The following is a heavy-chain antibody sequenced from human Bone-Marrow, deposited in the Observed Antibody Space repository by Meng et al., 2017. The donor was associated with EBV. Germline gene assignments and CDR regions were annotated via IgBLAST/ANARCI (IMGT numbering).Heavy chain of an antibody. Sequence: EVQLVXSXXXXXKPXGXXXLSXSASGFTFSSYSMNWVRQAPGKGLEWVSSISSTIPYIYYAYSVKGPFTLSIHNAKNSLYLQMNSLRAEDTAVYSSAIAYYSSLCSSFNYWGQGTLVTVSS. D-gene: IGHD3-10*01. CDR2: ISSTIPYI. CDR1: GFTFSSYS. V-gene: IGHV3-21*01. CDR3: AIAYYSSLCSSFNY. J-gene: IGHJ4*02.